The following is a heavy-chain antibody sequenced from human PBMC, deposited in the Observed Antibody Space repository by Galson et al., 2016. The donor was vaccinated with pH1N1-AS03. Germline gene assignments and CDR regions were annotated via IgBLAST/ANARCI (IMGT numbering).Heavy chain of an antibody. J-gene: IGHJ4*02. D-gene: IGHD3-3*01. CDR1: GFTLRTYD. CDR3: VRRSGYYFDS. V-gene: IGHV3-33*01. Sequence: SLRLSCAASGFTLRTYDMHWVRQAPGKGLEWVGINRYYGSSEYYGDSMKGRISISRDNSQNTISLQMNSLRVEDTAVYYCVRRSGYYFDSWGQGTLVIVSS. CDR2: NRYYGSSE.